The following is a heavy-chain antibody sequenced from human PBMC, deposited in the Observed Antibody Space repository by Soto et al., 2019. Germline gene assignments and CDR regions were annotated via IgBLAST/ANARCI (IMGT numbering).Heavy chain of an antibody. J-gene: IGHJ4*02. CDR1: GGSTHSYY. V-gene: IGHV4-59*01. Sequence: QVQLQESGPGLVKPSETLSLTCTVSGGSTHSYYWAWIRQPPGKGLEWMGYVYYNGDTNYNPSLKSRITISVNASKNQFSLKLTSVTPADTAVYYCARGHGHGGSSVQFWGQGNLVTVSS. CDR2: VYYNGDT. D-gene: IGHD2-15*01. CDR3: ARGHGHGGSSVQF.